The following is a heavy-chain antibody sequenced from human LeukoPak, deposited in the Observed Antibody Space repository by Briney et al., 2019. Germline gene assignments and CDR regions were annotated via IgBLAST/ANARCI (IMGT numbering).Heavy chain of an antibody. CDR1: GFTFSSYD. J-gene: IGHJ4*02. CDR2: ISYDGSDK. V-gene: IGHV3-30*18. D-gene: IGHD1-7*01. CDR3: AKNRVVFNLNYAYYFDY. Sequence: PGGSLRLSCAASGFTFSSYDIHWVRQAPGKGLEWVAVISYDGSDKFYADSVKGRFTISRDNSKNTLYLQMNSLRTEDTAVYYCAKNRVVFNLNYAYYFDYWGQGTLVTVSS.